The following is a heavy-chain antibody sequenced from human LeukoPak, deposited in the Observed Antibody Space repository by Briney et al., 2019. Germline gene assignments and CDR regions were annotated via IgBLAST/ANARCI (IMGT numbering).Heavy chain of an antibody. CDR3: AKARFVDSAPFDY. J-gene: IGHJ4*02. D-gene: IGHD5-18*01. CDR2: ISWNSGSI. V-gene: IGHV3-9*01. CDR1: GFTFDDYA. Sequence: PGGSLRLSCAASGFTFDDYAMHWVRQAPGKGLEWVSGISWNSGSIGYADSVKGRFTISRDNAKNSLYLQMNSLRAEDTALYYCAKARFVDSAPFDYWGQGTLVTVSS.